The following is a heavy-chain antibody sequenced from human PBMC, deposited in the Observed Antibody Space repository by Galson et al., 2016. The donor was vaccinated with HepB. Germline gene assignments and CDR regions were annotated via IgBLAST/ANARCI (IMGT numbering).Heavy chain of an antibody. CDR3: ARQYWGGPSDY. D-gene: IGHD2/OR15-2a*01. CDR2: IFHSGRV. Sequence: SETPSLTCAVSGVSISSSDWWSWVRQPPGQGLEWIGQIFHSGRVNYTPSLASRVTISIDTSNNRFSLRLTSVTAADTALYYCARQYWGGPSDYWGQGTLVIVSS. CDR1: GVSISSSDW. V-gene: IGHV4-4*02. J-gene: IGHJ4*02.